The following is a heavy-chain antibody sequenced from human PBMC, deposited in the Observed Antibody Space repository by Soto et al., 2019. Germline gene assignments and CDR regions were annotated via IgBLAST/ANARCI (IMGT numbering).Heavy chain of an antibody. CDR1: GFTFSDAW. J-gene: IGHJ4*01. V-gene: IGHV3-15*07. CDR2: IKSKIDGGTT. CDR3: TTDSLFTGQLVLMDY. D-gene: IGHD3-9*01. Sequence: GGSLRLSCAASGFTFSDAWINWVRQAPGKGLEWVGRIKSKIDGGTTDFAAPVKGRFAISRDDSRDMVYMEMYSLKTDDTAVYYCTTDSLFTGQLVLMDYWGHGSLVIVSS.